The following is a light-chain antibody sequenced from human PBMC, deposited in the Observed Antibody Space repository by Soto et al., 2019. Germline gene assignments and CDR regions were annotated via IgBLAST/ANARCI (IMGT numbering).Light chain of an antibody. CDR2: GAS. Sequence: EIVLTQSPATLSLSPGERATLSCRASPSVTNYLAWYQQKPGQAPRLLIFGASTGATGIPARFSGSGSGTEFTLTISSLQSEDCAIYYCQQYHTWPITFGGGTKVDIK. CDR3: QQYHTWPIT. V-gene: IGKV3-15*01. J-gene: IGKJ4*01. CDR1: PSVTNY.